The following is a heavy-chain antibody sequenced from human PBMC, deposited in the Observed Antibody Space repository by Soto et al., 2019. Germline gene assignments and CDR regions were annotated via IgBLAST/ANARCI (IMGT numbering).Heavy chain of an antibody. CDR3: ATHYGDYVGNWFDP. D-gene: IGHD4-17*01. V-gene: IGHV4-34*01. Sequence: SETLSLTRAVYGGAFSGYYWSWIRQPPGKGLEWIGENNHSGSTNYNPSLKSRVTISVDTSKNQFSLKLSSVTAADTAVYYCATHYGDYVGNWFDPWGQGTLVTVSS. CDR2: NNHSGST. J-gene: IGHJ5*02. CDR1: GGAFSGYY.